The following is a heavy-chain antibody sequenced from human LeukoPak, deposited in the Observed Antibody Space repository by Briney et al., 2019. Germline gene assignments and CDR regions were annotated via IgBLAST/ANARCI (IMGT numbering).Heavy chain of an antibody. CDR3: ARVYCSGGSCYSFRFDP. V-gene: IGHV7-4-1*02. CDR1: GYTFTSYA. J-gene: IGHJ5*02. Sequence: ASVTVSCTASGYTFTSYAMNWVRQAPGRGLEWMGWINTNTGNPTYAQGFTGRFVFSLDTSVSTAYLQISSLKAEDTAVYYCARVYCSGGSCYSFRFDPWGQGTLVTVSS. D-gene: IGHD2-15*01. CDR2: INTNTGNP.